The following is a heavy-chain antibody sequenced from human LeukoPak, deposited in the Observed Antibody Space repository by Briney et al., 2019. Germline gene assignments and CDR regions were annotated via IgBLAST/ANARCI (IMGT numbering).Heavy chain of an antibody. J-gene: IGHJ6*02. CDR3: ARNNAWYYDFWSGYYTASYYYGMDV. Sequence: SETLSLTCTVSGGSISSYYWSWIRQPPGKGLEWIGYIYYSGSTNYNPSLKSRVTISVDTSKNQFSLKLSSVTAADTAVYYCARNNAWYYDFWSGYYTASYYYGMDVWGQGTTVTVSS. CDR1: GGSISSYY. V-gene: IGHV4-59*01. CDR2: IYYSGST. D-gene: IGHD3-3*01.